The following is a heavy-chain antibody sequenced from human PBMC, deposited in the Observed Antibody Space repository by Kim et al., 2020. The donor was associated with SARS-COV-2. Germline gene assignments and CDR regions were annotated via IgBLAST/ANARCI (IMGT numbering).Heavy chain of an antibody. D-gene: IGHD5-12*01. CDR3: AGTTDGYNRRGSFDY. Sequence: SETLSLTCTVSGGSISSGGYYWSWIPQHPGKGLEWIGYIYYSGSTYYNPSLKSRVTISVDTSKNQFSLKLSSVTAADTAVYYCAGTTDGYNRRGSFDYWGHGTLVTVSS. CDR2: IYYSGST. V-gene: IGHV4-31*03. CDR1: GGSISSGGYY. J-gene: IGHJ4*01.